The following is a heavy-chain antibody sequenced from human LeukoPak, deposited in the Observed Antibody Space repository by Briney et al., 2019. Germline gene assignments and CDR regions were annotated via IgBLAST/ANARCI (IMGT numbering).Heavy chain of an antibody. D-gene: IGHD2-21*02. CDR1: GFTFSSYG. V-gene: IGHV3-30*02. CDR3: ARDSRQGIVVVTAIPYYFDY. CDR2: IRYDGSNK. Sequence: GGSLRLSCAASGFTFSSYGMHWVRQAPGKGLEWVAFIRYDGSNKYYADSVKGRFTISRDNSKNTLYLQMGSLRAEDMAVYYCARDSRQGIVVVTAIPYYFDYWGQGTLVTVSS. J-gene: IGHJ4*02.